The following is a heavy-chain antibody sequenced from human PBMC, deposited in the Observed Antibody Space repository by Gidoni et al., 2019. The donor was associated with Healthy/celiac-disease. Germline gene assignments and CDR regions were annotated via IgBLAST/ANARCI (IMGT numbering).Heavy chain of an antibody. CDR3: ARGVYYYGSGSSNFDY. CDR2: INHSGST. CDR1: GGSFSGYY. J-gene: IGHJ4*02. Sequence: QVQLQQWGAGLLKPSEPLSLTCAVYGGSFSGYYWSWIRQPPGKGLEWIGEINHSGSTNYNPSLKSRVTISVDTSKNQFSLKLSSVTAADTAVYYCARGVYYYGSGSSNFDYWGQGTLVTVSS. V-gene: IGHV4-34*01. D-gene: IGHD3-10*01.